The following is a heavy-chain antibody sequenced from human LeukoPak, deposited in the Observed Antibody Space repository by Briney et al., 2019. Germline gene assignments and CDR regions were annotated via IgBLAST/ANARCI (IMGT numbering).Heavy chain of an antibody. D-gene: IGHD4-17*01. V-gene: IGHV4-39*06. CDR3: ARVTKYDNSRDSSYMDV. Sequence: SETLSLTCTVSDGSISGTPYFWGWFLQPPGKGSEGIGNIHYSGTVYYNPSLRSRATISVDTSKNQFPLRLSSMTATDTAVDFCARVTKYDNSRDSSYMDVWGKGTTVTVSS. J-gene: IGHJ6*03. CDR2: IHYSGTV. CDR1: DGSISGTPYF.